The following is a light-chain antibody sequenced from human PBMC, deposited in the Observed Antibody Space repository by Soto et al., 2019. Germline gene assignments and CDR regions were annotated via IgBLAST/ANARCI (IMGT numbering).Light chain of an antibody. CDR3: QQYNDWPPWT. CDR1: QGIGDT. CDR2: DTS. Sequence: EVVMRQAPATLSVSPGEGYTLSCRASQGIGDTLAWYQHKPGQTPRLXXYDTSTRATGVPTRFSGSRSGAEFTLTTSSLQSEDFVIYYCQQYNDWPPWTFGQGTKVDIK. J-gene: IGKJ1*01. V-gene: IGKV3-15*01.